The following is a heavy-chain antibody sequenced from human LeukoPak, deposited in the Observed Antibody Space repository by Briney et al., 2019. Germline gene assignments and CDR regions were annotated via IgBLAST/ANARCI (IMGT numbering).Heavy chain of an antibody. V-gene: IGHV4-59*01. D-gene: IGHD4-17*01. Sequence: PSETLSLTCTVSGGSISSYYWSWIRQPPGKGREWIGYIYYSGSTNYNPSLKSRVTISVDTSKNQCSLKLSSVTAADTAVYYCARDTALSRTTVTTHYYYYGMDVWGQGTTVTVSS. CDR1: GGSISSYY. CDR3: ARDTALSRTTVTTHYYYYGMDV. J-gene: IGHJ6*02. CDR2: IYYSGST.